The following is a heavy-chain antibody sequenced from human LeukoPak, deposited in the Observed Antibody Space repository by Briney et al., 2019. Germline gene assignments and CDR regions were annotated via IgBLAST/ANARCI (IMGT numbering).Heavy chain of an antibody. J-gene: IGHJ6*02. D-gene: IGHD3-22*01. V-gene: IGHV3-74*01. CDR2: INSDGSST. CDR1: GFTFSDYY. Sequence: GGSLRLSCAASGFTFSDYYMSWVRQAPGKGLVWVSRINSDGSSTSYADSVKGRFTISRDNAKNTLYLQMNSLRAEDTAVYYCARVGDSSGYYGYYYYYYGMDVWGQGTTVTVSS. CDR3: ARVGDSSGYYGYYYYYYGMDV.